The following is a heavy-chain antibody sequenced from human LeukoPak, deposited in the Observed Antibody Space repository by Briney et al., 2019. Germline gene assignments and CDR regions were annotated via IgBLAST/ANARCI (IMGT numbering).Heavy chain of an antibody. D-gene: IGHD2-8*01. CDR2: IGGSGRAT. CDR3: AKYATGGDY. Sequence: GGSLRLSCAASGFTFSRYAMSWVRQAPGKGLEWVSSIGGSGRATYYADSVKGRFTISRDNSKNTLSLHMNSLRAEDTALYYCAKYATGGDYWGQGTMVTASS. CDR1: GFTFSRYA. V-gene: IGHV3-23*01. J-gene: IGHJ4*02.